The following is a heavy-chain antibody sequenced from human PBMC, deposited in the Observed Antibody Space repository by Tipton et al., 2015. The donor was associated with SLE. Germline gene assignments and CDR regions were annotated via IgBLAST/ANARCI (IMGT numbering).Heavy chain of an antibody. CDR1: GGSISSYY. J-gene: IGHJ5*02. D-gene: IGHD3-10*01. Sequence: TLSLTCTVSGGSISSYYWSWIRQPPGKGLEWIGYIYYSGSTNYNPSLKSRVTISVDTSKNQFSLKLSSVTAADTAMYYCARHVTYYGSGRVWFDPWGQGTLVTVSS. V-gene: IGHV4-59*08. CDR2: IYYSGST. CDR3: ARHVTYYGSGRVWFDP.